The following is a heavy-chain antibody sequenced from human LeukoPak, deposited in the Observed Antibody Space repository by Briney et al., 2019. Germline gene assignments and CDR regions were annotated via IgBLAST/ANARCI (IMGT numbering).Heavy chain of an antibody. D-gene: IGHD2-15*01. J-gene: IGHJ3*02. V-gene: IGHV1-2*02. Sequence: ASVKVSCKASGYTFTDYYMHWVRQAPGQGLEWMAWINPNSGGTNHAQKFQGRGTVTRDTYISTAYMELSNRRSDVTAVYYCARDGGGLDIWGQGTMVTVSS. CDR1: GYTFTDYY. CDR3: ARDGGGLDI. CDR2: INPNSGGT.